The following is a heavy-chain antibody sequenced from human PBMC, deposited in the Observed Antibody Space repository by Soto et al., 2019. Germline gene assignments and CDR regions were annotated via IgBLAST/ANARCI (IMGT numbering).Heavy chain of an antibody. CDR1: GGTFSSYA. Sequence: SVKVSCKASGGTFSSYAISWVRQAPGQGLEWMGGIIPIFGTANYAQKFQGRVTITADESTSTAYMELSSLRSEDTAVYYCARVWLERRRVYYYSGMDVWGQGTTVTVSS. V-gene: IGHV1-69*13. J-gene: IGHJ6*02. CDR3: ARVWLERRRVYYYSGMDV. CDR2: IIPIFGTA. D-gene: IGHD1-1*01.